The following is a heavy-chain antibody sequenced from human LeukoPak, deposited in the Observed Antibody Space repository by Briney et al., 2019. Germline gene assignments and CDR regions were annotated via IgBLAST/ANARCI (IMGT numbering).Heavy chain of an antibody. CDR1: GYTFTGYY. D-gene: IGHD3-22*01. J-gene: IGHJ4*02. Sequence: ASVKVSCKASGYTFTGYYMHWVRQAPGQGLEWMGWINPNSGGTNYAQKFQGRVTMTRDTSISTAYMELSRLRSDDTAVYYCAREIGSSYYYDSSGCHDSDYWGQGTLVTVSS. V-gene: IGHV1-2*02. CDR3: AREIGSSYYYDSSGCHDSDY. CDR2: INPNSGGT.